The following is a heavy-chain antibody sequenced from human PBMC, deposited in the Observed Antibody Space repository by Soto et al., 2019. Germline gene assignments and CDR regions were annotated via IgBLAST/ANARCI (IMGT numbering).Heavy chain of an antibody. CDR3: ARDGPGYGGNFWLYAFDI. CDR2: IWYDGSNK. Sequence: GGSLRLSCAASGFTFSSYGMHWVRQAPGKGLEWVAVIWYDGSNKYYADSVKGRFTISRDNSKNTLYLQMNSLRAEDTAVYYCARDGPGYGGNFWLYAFDIWGQGTMVTVSS. CDR1: GFTFSSYG. V-gene: IGHV3-33*01. D-gene: IGHD4-17*01. J-gene: IGHJ3*02.